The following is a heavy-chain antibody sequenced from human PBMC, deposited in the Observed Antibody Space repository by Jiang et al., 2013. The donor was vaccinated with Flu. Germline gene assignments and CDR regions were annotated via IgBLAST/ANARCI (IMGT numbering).Heavy chain of an antibody. CDR3: ARPQNSMVAAGNFDV. CDR1: GVSIKTSGFF. Sequence: SGSGLVKPSETLSLTCTVSGVSIKTSGFFWGWIRRSPGKGLEWIGSVFPGNTFYNPSFKSRVFMSGDSSENQVSLSLRSVTAEDTGVYYCARPQNSMVAAGNFDVWGPGTMVTVS. J-gene: IGHJ3*01. CDR2: VFPGNT. D-gene: IGHD4/OR15-4a*01. V-gene: IGHV4-39*01.